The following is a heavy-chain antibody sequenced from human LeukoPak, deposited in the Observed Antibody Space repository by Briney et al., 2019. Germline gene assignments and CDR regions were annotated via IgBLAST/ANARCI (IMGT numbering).Heavy chain of an antibody. CDR3: ARGGLRRITMIVVIKDAFDI. Sequence: AGGSLRLSCAASGFTFSSYWMSWVRQAPGKGLEWVANIKQDGSEKYYVDSVKGRFTISRDNAKNSLYLQMNSLRAEDTAVYYCARGGLRRITMIVVIKDAFDIWGQGTMVTVSS. CDR2: IKQDGSEK. V-gene: IGHV3-7*01. D-gene: IGHD3-22*01. CDR1: GFTFSSYW. J-gene: IGHJ3*02.